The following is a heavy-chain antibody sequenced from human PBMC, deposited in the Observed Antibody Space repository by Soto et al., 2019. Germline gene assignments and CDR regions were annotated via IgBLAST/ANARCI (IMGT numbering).Heavy chain of an antibody. V-gene: IGHV2-5*02. Sequence: QITLKESGPTLVKPTQTLTLTCTFSGFSLSTSGVGVGWIRQPPGKALEWLALIYWDDDKRYSPSLKSRLTSSTDSSIXQVVLTMTNMDPVDTATYYCAHRKSTVVTSWGFDYWGKGTLDTVSS. D-gene: IGHD2-21*02. CDR3: AHRKSTVVTSWGFDY. CDR2: IYWDDDK. CDR1: GFSLSTSGVG. J-gene: IGHJ4*02.